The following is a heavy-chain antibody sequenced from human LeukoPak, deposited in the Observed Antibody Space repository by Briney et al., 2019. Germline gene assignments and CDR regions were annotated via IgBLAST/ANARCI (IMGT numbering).Heavy chain of an antibody. J-gene: IGHJ6*02. CDR1: GFTFSSYG. CDR3: AKTSDCSSTSCYSYYYGMDV. D-gene: IGHD2-2*01. CDR2: ISYDGSNK. V-gene: IGHV3-30*18. Sequence: PGRSLRLSCAASGFTFSSYGMHWVRQAPGKGLEWVAVISYDGSNKYYADSVKGRFAISRDSSKNTLYLQMNSLRAEDTAVYYCAKTSDCSSTSCYSYYYGMDVWGQGTTVTVSS.